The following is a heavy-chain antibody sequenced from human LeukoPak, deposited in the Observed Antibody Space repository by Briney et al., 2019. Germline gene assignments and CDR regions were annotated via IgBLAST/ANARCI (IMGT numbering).Heavy chain of an antibody. Sequence: GGSLRLSCTASGFTFSNYGMHWVRQAPGKGLEWVVVISHDGSNNNYADSVKGRFTISRDNSKNTLYLQMNSLRPEDTAVYYCVRGGESTWSWGQGTLVTVSS. V-gene: IGHV3-30*03. CDR3: VRGGESTWS. J-gene: IGHJ5*02. CDR2: ISHDGSNN. CDR1: GFTFSNYG. D-gene: IGHD2-15*01.